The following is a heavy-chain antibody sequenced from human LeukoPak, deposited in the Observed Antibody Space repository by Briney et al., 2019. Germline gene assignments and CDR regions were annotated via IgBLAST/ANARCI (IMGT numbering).Heavy chain of an antibody. Sequence: ASVKVSCKASGGTFSSYAISWVRQAPGQGLEWMGGIIPIFGTANYAQKFQGRVTITADESTSTAYMELSSLRSEDTAVYYCARESSGWNSGIGNWFDPWGQGTLVTVSS. CDR3: ARESSGWNSGIGNWFDP. V-gene: IGHV1-69*13. D-gene: IGHD6-19*01. J-gene: IGHJ5*02. CDR1: GGTFSSYA. CDR2: IIPIFGTA.